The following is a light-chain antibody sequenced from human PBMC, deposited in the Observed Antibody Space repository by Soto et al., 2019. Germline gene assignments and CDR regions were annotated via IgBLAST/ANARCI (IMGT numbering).Light chain of an antibody. CDR2: GAS. J-gene: IGKJ4*01. CDR1: QKFYNY. CDR3: QQYNSYPFT. Sequence: DIQMTQSPSSLPASVGDRVTITCRASQKFYNYVAWFQQKPGKAPRPLIYGASNLQSGVPSRFSGGGFGTDFNLTISSLQPEDFATYYCQQYNSYPFTFGGGTKVEIK. V-gene: IGKV1-16*01.